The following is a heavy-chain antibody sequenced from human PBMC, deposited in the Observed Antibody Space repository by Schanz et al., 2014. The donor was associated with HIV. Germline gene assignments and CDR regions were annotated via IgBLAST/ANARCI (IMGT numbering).Heavy chain of an antibody. CDR1: GFTFSSYA. V-gene: IGHV3-23*01. J-gene: IGHJ3*02. D-gene: IGHD5-18*01. CDR3: AIRTPMVTFGAFDI. Sequence: EVQLLESGGGLVQPGGSLRLSCAASGFTFSSYAMTWVRQAPGKGLDWVSTISGSDGDTYYADSVKGRFTISRENSKNTLYLQGKSLRVEDTAVYFCAIRTPMVTFGAFDIWGRGTWVTVSS. CDR2: ISGSDGDT.